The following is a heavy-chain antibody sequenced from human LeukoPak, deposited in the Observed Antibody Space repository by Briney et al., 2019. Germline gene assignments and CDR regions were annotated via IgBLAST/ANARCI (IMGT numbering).Heavy chain of an antibody. CDR2: ISSSSSTI. CDR1: GFTFSSYS. V-gene: IGHV3-48*04. J-gene: IGHJ4*02. CDR3: ATKRIPGGLYYFDY. Sequence: GGSLRLSCAASGFTFSSYSMNWVRQAPGKGLEWVSYISSSSSTIYYADSVKGRFTISRDNAKNSLYLQMNSLRAEDTAVYYCATKRIPGGLYYFDYWGQGTLVTVSS. D-gene: IGHD3-16*01.